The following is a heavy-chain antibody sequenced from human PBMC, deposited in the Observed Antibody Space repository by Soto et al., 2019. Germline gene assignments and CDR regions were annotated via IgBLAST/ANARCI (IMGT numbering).Heavy chain of an antibody. CDR3: AKEEGYCSGGSCFDAFYI. CDR2: ISGSGGST. J-gene: IGHJ3*02. CDR1: GLTVRSNY. V-gene: IGHV3-23*01. D-gene: IGHD2-15*01. Sequence: GGPLRRSGGASGLTVRSNYITWVRQAPGEGLEWVSAISGSGGSTYYADSVKGRFTISRDNSKSTLYLQMNSLRAEDTAVYYCAKEEGYCSGGSCFDAFYIWGQGTMVTVAS.